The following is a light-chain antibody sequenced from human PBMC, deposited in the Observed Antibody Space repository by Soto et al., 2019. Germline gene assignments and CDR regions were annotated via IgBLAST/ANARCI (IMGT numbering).Light chain of an antibody. J-gene: IGKJ1*01. V-gene: IGKV3-20*01. Sequence: EIVLTQSPGTLSLSPGERATLSCRASQSVSSSYLAWYQQKPGQAPRLVIYGASSRATGIPDRFSGSGSGTDFTLTISRLEPEDFAVYYCQQYGSSPWTFGHGTKVDIK. CDR2: GAS. CDR1: QSVSSSY. CDR3: QQYGSSPWT.